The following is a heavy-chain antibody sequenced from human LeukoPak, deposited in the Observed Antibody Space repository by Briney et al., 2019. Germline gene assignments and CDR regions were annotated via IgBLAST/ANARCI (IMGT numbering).Heavy chain of an antibody. V-gene: IGHV3-30*18. CDR1: GFTFSTYE. D-gene: IGHD6-19*01. Sequence: GGSLRLSCAASGFTFSTYEMNWVRQAPGKGLEWVALISYDGSNEYYADSVKGRFTISRDNSRRTLFLQMNSLRADDTAVFYCAKEVSSGFIDFWGQGTLVTVSS. J-gene: IGHJ4*02. CDR2: ISYDGSNE. CDR3: AKEVSSGFIDF.